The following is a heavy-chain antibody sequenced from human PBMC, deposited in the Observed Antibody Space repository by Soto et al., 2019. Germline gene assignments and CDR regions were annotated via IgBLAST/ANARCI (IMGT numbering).Heavy chain of an antibody. D-gene: IGHD5-18*01. CDR2: IYPSGMP. CDR1: GGSISNAAYS. Sequence: QLQLQESGSGLVKPSHTLSLTCTVSGGSISNAAYSWSWIRQPPGKGLEWIGYIYPSGMPFYNPSLQSRVTISIVRSNDQFSLNLKSVTAADTAVYYCARERGGYGLFDAWSQGTLVTVSS. V-gene: IGHV4-30-2*01. CDR3: ARERGGYGLFDA. J-gene: IGHJ4*02.